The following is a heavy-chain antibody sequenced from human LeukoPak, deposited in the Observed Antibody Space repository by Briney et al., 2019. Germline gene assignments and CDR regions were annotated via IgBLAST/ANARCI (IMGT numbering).Heavy chain of an antibody. CDR2: ISAYNGNT. Sequence: ASVKVSCKASGYTFTSYGISWVRQAPGQGLEWMGWISAYNGNTNYAQKLQGRVTMTTDTSTSTAYMGLRSLRSDDTAVYYCARNHTTYYDFWSGYYYYYGMDVWGQGTTVTVSS. J-gene: IGHJ6*02. V-gene: IGHV1-18*01. CDR1: GYTFTSYG. D-gene: IGHD3-3*01. CDR3: ARNHTTYYDFWSGYYYYYGMDV.